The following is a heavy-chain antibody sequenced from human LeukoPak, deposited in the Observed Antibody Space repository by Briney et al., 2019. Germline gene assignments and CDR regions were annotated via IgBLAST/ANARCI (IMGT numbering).Heavy chain of an antibody. V-gene: IGHV3-21*01. J-gene: IGHJ3*01. CDR3: TKDRFDYDSSGYPYDV. CDR1: GFTFTSFS. D-gene: IGHD3-22*01. Sequence: GGSLRPSCAASGFTFTSFSMNWVRQAPGKGLEWVSSISDSSTDAYYADSVKGRFTISRDNAKNSLYLQMNSLRAEDTTVYYCTKDRFDYDSSGYPYDVWGQGTMVTVSS. CDR2: ISDSSTDA.